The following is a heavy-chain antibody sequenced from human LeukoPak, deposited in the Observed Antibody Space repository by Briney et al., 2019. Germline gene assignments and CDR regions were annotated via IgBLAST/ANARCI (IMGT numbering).Heavy chain of an antibody. J-gene: IGHJ4*02. CDR3: ARVGRYYYDSSGYVIIGEFDY. CDR2: ISHTGSS. CDR1: GASISSGYYY. D-gene: IGHD3-22*01. Sequence: SSETLSLTCTVSGASISSGYYYWNWIRQPPGKGLEWIGYISHTGSSYYNPSLKSRVTISVDRSKNQFSLKLSSVTAADTAVYYCARVGRYYYDSSGYVIIGEFDYWGQGTLVTVSS. V-gene: IGHV4-30-2*01.